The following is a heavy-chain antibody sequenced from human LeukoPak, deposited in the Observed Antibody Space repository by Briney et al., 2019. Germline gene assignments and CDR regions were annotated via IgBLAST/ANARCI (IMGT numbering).Heavy chain of an antibody. J-gene: IGHJ5*02. CDR1: RGTFSSYA. CDR3: ARDLRVGATNWFDP. CDR2: IIPIFGTA. Sequence: GSSVKVSCKASRGTFSSYAISWVRQAPGQGLEWMGRIIPIFGTANYAQKFQGRVTVTTDESTSTASMEPSRLRSGDAHVYYCARDLRVGATNWFDPWGEGTLVTVSS. V-gene: IGHV1-69*05. D-gene: IGHD1-26*01.